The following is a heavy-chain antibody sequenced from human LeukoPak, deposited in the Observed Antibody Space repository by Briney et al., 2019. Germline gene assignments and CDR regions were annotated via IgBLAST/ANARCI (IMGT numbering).Heavy chain of an antibody. D-gene: IGHD1-26*01. J-gene: IGHJ4*02. CDR1: GFTFSKAW. CDR2: ISGCGGGT. CDR3: AKDLGRYRNNFFDY. V-gene: IGHV3-23*01. Sequence: GGSLRLSCAASGFTFSKAWMSWVRQAPDKGLEWVSTISGCGGGTYYADSVKGRFTISRDDSKNTLYLQMNSLRADDTAVYYCAKDLGRYRNNFFDYWGQGNLVTVSS.